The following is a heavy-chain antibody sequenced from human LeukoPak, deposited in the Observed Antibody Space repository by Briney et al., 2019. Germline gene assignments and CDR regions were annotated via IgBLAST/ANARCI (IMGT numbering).Heavy chain of an antibody. CDR2: IKQDGSEK. Sequence: GGSLRLSCAASGFTFSSYWMSWVRQAPGKGLEWVANIKQDGSEKYYVDSVKGRFTISRDNAKNSLYLQMNSLRAEDTAVYYCAREQLAGDFWSGYWAPYYYYGMDVWGQGTTVTVSS. CDR1: GFTFSSYW. D-gene: IGHD3-3*01. V-gene: IGHV3-7*01. CDR3: AREQLAGDFWSGYWAPYYYYGMDV. J-gene: IGHJ6*02.